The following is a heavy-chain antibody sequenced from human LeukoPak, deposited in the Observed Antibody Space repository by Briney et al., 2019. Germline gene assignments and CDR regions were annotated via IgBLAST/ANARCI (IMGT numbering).Heavy chain of an antibody. CDR2: IYYSGST. Sequence: SETLSLTCTVSGGSISSYYWSWIRQPPGKGLEWIGYIYYSGSTSYNPSLKSRVTISVDTSKNQFSLKLSSVTAADTAVYYCARGVSQLLYRYYYYYYYMDVWGKGTTVTVSS. D-gene: IGHD2-2*02. CDR1: GGSISSYY. J-gene: IGHJ6*03. V-gene: IGHV4-59*01. CDR3: ARGVSQLLYRYYYYYYYMDV.